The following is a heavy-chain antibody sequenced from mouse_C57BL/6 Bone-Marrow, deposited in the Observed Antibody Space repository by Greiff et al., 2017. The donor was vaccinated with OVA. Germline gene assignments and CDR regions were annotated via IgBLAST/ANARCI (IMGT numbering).Heavy chain of an antibody. CDR2: IDPSDSYT. CDR3: AKGIYYGYYVAWFAY. Sequence: QVQLKQPGAELVRPGTSVKLSCKASGYTFTSYWMHWVKQRPGQGLEWIGVIDPSDSYTNYNQKFKGRATLTVDTSASTAYLQLSSLTSEDYAVYYCAKGIYYGYYVAWFAYWGQGTLVTVSA. D-gene: IGHD2-1*01. V-gene: IGHV1-59*01. J-gene: IGHJ3*01. CDR1: GYTFTSYW.